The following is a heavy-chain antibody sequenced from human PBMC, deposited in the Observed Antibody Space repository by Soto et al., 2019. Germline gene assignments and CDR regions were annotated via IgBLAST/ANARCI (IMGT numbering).Heavy chain of an antibody. Sequence: GSLRLSCEASGFAFSSYAMHWVRQAPGKGLEWVGVISYDGNYIYYADSVKGRFTISRDNSKNTLYVQVNSLRPEDTAVYYCAKGILSATIGPYAMDVWGQGTTVTVSS. J-gene: IGHJ6*02. CDR3: AKGILSATIGPYAMDV. D-gene: IGHD3-16*01. CDR2: ISYDGNYI. CDR1: GFAFSSYA. V-gene: IGHV3-30*18.